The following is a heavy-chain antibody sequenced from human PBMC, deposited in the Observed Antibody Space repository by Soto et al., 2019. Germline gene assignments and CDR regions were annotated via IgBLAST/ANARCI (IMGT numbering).Heavy chain of an antibody. CDR1: GFTFSSYA. CDR3: AKQLAAAGDY. J-gene: IGHJ4*02. V-gene: IGHV3-23*01. D-gene: IGHD6-13*01. Sequence: GGSLRLSCAASGFTFSSYAMSCVRQAPGKGLEWVSAISGSGGSTYYADSVKGRFTISRDNSKNTLYLQMNSLRAEDAAVYYCAKQLAAAGDYWGQGTLVTVSS. CDR2: ISGSGGST.